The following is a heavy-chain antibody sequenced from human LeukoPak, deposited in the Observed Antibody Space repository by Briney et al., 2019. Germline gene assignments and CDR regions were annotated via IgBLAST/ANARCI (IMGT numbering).Heavy chain of an antibody. CDR2: IKQDGSEK. J-gene: IGHJ4*02. V-gene: IGHV3-7*01. CDR1: GFTFSSRDW. CDR3: VVHCSDNCCPDY. Sequence: GGSLRLSCVASGFTFSSRDWMTWVRQAPGKGLEWVANIKQDGSEKNYVDFVKGRFTISRDNAKNSLYLQMNSLRAEDTAVFYCVVHCSDNCCPDYWGLGTMVTASS. D-gene: IGHD2-21*02.